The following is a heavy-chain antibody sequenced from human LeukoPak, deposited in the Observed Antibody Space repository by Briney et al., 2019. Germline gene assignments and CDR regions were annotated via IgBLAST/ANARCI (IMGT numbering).Heavy chain of an antibody. CDR2: ISGGATST. V-gene: IGHV3-23*01. CDR1: GFRLSDYG. CDR3: AKDSPVATY. Sequence: GGSLRLSCAASGFRLSDYGMTWVRQAPGKGLEWVSAISGGATSTYYADSVKGRFTISRDNSKSTLYLQMSSLRADDTAVYYCAKDSPVATYWGQGTLVTVSS. D-gene: IGHD4-23*01. J-gene: IGHJ4*02.